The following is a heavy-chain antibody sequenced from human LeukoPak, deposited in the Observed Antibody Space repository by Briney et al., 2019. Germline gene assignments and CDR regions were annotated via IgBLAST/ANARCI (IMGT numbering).Heavy chain of an antibody. CDR3: AREGIAAAGNFDY. V-gene: IGHV1-8*02. CDR2: MNPNSGNT. J-gene: IGHJ4*02. Sequence: ASVKVSCKASGYTFTSHGISWVRQATGQGLEWMGWMNPNSGNTGYAQKFQGRVTMTRNTSISTAYMELSSLRSEDTAVYYCAREGIAAAGNFDYWGQGTLVTVSS. D-gene: IGHD6-13*01. CDR1: GYTFTSHG.